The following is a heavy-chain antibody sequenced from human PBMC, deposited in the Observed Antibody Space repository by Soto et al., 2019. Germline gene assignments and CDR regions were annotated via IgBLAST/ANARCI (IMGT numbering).Heavy chain of an antibody. CDR1: GVTFSSYT. CDR3: ARTIGDRDAFDI. CDR2: IIPILGIA. Sequence: ASVKVSCKASGVTFSSYTISWVRQAPGQGLEWMGRIIPILGIANYAQKFQGRVTITADKSTSTAYMELSSLRPEDTAVYYCARTIGDRDAFDIWGQGTMVTVSS. D-gene: IGHD2-21*02. J-gene: IGHJ3*02. V-gene: IGHV1-69*02.